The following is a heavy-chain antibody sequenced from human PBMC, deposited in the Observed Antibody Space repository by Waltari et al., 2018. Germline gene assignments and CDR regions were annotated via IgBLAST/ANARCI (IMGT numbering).Heavy chain of an antibody. CDR3: ARATVQHAFDI. D-gene: IGHD4-4*01. J-gene: IGHJ3*02. Sequence: QLQLQESGSGLVQPSQTLSLTCAVSGVSISSGGYSWSWIRQPPGKGLEWIGYIYPSGSTYYNPSLKSRVTISVDRSKNQFSLKLSSVTAADTAVYYCARATVQHAFDIWGQGTMVTVSS. V-gene: IGHV4-30-2*01. CDR1: GVSISSGGYS. CDR2: IYPSGST.